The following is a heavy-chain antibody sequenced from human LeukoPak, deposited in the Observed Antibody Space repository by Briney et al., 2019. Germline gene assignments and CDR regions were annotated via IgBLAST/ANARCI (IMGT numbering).Heavy chain of an antibody. CDR3: AGVSGHGGNFFDY. CDR2: IIPIFGTA. Sequence: ASVKVSCKASGGTFSSYAISWVRQAPGQGLEWMGGIIPIFGTANYAQKFQGRVTITADESTSTAYMELSSLRSEDTAVYYCAGVSGHGGNFFDYWGQGTLVTVSS. V-gene: IGHV1-69*13. J-gene: IGHJ4*02. D-gene: IGHD4-23*01. CDR1: GGTFSSYA.